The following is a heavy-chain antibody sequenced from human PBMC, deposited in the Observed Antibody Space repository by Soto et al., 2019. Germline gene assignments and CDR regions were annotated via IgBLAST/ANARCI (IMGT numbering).Heavy chain of an antibody. CDR1: AFSLSTNGVG. D-gene: IGHD3-3*01. CDR2: IYWNEDK. V-gene: IGHV2-5*01. Sequence: SGPTLVNPTQTLTLTFTFSAFSLSTNGVGVGWIRQPPGKPLEWLAVIYWNEDKRYSRSLKSRLSITKDTSKNQVVLTMTTMDPVDTATYYCGHTVRVHTITGGHYFDYRGQGILVTVSS. J-gene: IGHJ4*02. CDR3: GHTVRVHTITGGHYFDY.